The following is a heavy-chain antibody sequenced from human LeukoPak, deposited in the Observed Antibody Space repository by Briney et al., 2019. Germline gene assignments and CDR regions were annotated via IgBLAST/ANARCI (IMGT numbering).Heavy chain of an antibody. Sequence: GRSLRLSCAASGFTFSSYGMHWVRQAPGKGLEWVAVIWYDGSNKYYADSVKGRFTISRDNSKNTLYLQMNSLRAEDTAVYYCARGKYCGGDCYPFDYWGQGTLVTVSS. V-gene: IGHV3-33*01. D-gene: IGHD2-21*02. CDR2: IWYDGSNK. CDR3: ARGKYCGGDCYPFDY. CDR1: GFTFSSYG. J-gene: IGHJ4*02.